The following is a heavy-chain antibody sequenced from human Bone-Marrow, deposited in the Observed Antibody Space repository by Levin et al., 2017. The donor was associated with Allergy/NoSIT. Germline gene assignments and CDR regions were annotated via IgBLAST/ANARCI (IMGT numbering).Heavy chain of an antibody. CDR3: ARLSIVSSSWYEKRNWYFDL. CDR2: IYYSGST. J-gene: IGHJ2*01. V-gene: IGHV4-59*08. CDR1: GGSISSYY. D-gene: IGHD6-13*01. Sequence: SCTVSGGSISSYYWSWIRQPPGKGLEWIGYIYYSGSTNYNPSLKSRVTISVDTSKNQFSLKLSSVTAADTAVYYCARLSIVSSSWYEKRNWYFDLWGRGTLVTVSS.